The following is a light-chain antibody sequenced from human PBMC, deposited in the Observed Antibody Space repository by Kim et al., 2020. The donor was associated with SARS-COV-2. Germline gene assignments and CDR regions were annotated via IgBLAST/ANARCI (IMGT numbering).Light chain of an antibody. CDR2: DVS. V-gene: IGLV2-14*01. J-gene: IGLJ1*01. Sequence: QSALTQPASVSGSPGQSITISCTGTSSDVGGYNYVSWYQQHPGKAPKLMIYDVSKRPSGVSNRFSGSKSGNTASLTISGLQAEDEADYYCSSYTSSSTSPNYVFGTGTKVTVL. CDR1: SSDVGGYNY. CDR3: SSYTSSSTSPNYV.